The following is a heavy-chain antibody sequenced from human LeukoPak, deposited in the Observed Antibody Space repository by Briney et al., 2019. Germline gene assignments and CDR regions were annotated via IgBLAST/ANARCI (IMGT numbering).Heavy chain of an antibody. CDR2: IKQDGSEK. CDR1: GSSISNYY. D-gene: IGHD6-19*01. Sequence: ETLSLTCTVSGSSISNYYWGWIRQAPGKGLEWVANIKQDGSEKYYVDSVKGRFTISRDNAKNSLYLQMNSLRAEDTAVYYCARVNSSGWYVEYFQHWGQGTLVTVSS. V-gene: IGHV3-7*01. J-gene: IGHJ1*01. CDR3: ARVNSSGWYVEYFQH.